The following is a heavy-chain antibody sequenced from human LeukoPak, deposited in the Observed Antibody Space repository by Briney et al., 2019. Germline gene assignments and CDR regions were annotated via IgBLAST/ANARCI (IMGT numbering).Heavy chain of an antibody. CDR3: AREADYDFWSGYYSRYYYYYMDV. J-gene: IGHJ6*03. D-gene: IGHD3-3*01. CDR1: GFTFSSYS. CDR2: ISSSSSYI. Sequence: GGSLRLSCAASGFTFSSYSMNWVRQAPGKGLEWVSSISSSSSYIYYADSVKGRFTISRDNAKNSLYLQMNSLRAEDTAVYYCAREADYDFWSGYYSRYYYYYMDVWGKGTTVTVSS. V-gene: IGHV3-21*01.